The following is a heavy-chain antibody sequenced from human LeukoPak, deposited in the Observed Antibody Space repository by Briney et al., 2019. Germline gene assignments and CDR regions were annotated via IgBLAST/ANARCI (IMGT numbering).Heavy chain of an antibody. Sequence: ASVKVSCKASGYTFTSYDITWVRQASGQGLEWMGWMNPNSGHTGYAHNFQGRVTMTRSTSISTAYMELTSLTSEDSAVYYCARSIVGVRKRNDYWGQGTLVTVSS. J-gene: IGHJ4*02. V-gene: IGHV1-8*01. CDR3: ARSIVGVRKRNDY. CDR2: MNPNSGHT. CDR1: GYTFTSYD. D-gene: IGHD1-26*01.